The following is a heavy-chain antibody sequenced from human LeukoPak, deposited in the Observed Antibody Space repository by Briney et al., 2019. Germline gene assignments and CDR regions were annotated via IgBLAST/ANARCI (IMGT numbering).Heavy chain of an antibody. CDR3: AKGSGGYIDYFNN. J-gene: IGHJ4*02. D-gene: IGHD5-12*01. CDR2: ISGSGGST. CDR1: VFTFSSYA. V-gene: IGHV3-23*01. Sequence: PGGSLRLSCAASVFTFSSYAMSWVRQAPGKGLEWVSSISGSGGSTYYADSVKGRFTISRDNSKNTLYLQMNRLRAEDTAVYYCAKGSGGYIDYFNNWGQGTLVTVSS.